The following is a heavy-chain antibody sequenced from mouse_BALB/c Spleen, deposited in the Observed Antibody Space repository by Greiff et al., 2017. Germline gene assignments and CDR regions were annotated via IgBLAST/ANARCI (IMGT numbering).Heavy chain of an antibody. Sequence: EVQLVESGGGLVQPGGSRKLSCAASGFTFSSFGMHWVRQAPEKGLEWVAYISSGSSTIYYADTVKGRFTISRDNPKNTLFLQMTSLRSEDTAMYYCARSRYGSSFAYWGQGTLVTVSA. D-gene: IGHD1-1*01. CDR3: ARSRYGSSFAY. CDR2: ISSGSSTI. V-gene: IGHV5-17*02. CDR1: GFTFSSFG. J-gene: IGHJ3*01.